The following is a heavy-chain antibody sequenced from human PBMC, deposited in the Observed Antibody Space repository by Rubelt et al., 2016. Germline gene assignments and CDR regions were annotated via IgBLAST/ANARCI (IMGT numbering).Heavy chain of an antibody. D-gene: IGHD5-12*01. J-gene: IGHJ4*02. Sequence: WVSSIRGGSTYYADSRKGRFTISRDNSKNTLHLQMNSLRAEDTAVYYCARSGENSGYWQFDYWGQGTLVTVSS. CDR2: IRGGST. CDR3: ARSGENSGYWQFDY. V-gene: IGHV3-38-3*01.